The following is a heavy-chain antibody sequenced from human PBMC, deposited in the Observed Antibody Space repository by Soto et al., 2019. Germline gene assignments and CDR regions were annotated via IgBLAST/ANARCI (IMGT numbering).Heavy chain of an antibody. CDR2: TIPIFGTA. Sequence: GASLEVSCKGSGGTFGSYCISWVLQAPGEGLEWMGGTIPIFGTANYAQKFQGRVTITADESTSTAYMELSSLRSEDTAVYYCAREYSSVRTVRGSWFDPWGQGTLVTVSS. J-gene: IGHJ5*02. CDR3: AREYSSVRTVRGSWFDP. CDR1: GGTFGSYC. V-gene: IGHV1-69*13. D-gene: IGHD4-4*01.